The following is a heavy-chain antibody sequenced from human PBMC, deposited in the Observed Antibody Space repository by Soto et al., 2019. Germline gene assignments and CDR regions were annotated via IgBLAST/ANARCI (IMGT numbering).Heavy chain of an antibody. J-gene: IGHJ4*02. CDR1: GFTFSSYS. D-gene: IGHD6-13*01. CDR3: PKKVNSSPGIQYFDY. CDR2: FRTSGDGGTT. V-gene: IGHV3-23*01. Sequence: GGSLRLSCAASGFTFSSYSMSWVRQAPGKGLEWVSGFRTSGDGGTTYYADSVKGRFTISRDNSKNMLFLQMNSQRAEETAIYYCPKKVNSSPGIQYFDYWGQGTLVTVSS.